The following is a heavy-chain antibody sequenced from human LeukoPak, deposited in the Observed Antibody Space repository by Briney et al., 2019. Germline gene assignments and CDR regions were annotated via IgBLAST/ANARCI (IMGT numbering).Heavy chain of an antibody. CDR2: VYYTGVT. Sequence: SETLSLTCTVSGGYIITSGRYWGWIRQPPGKGLEWIGSVYYTGVTSTNPFFRSRMSISVDTSKNQFSLNLTSVTAADAAVYYCARERSSSGGHNWFDPWGQGTLVTVSS. D-gene: IGHD4-23*01. CDR3: ARERSSSGGHNWFDP. V-gene: IGHV4-39*07. CDR1: GGYIITSGRY. J-gene: IGHJ5*02.